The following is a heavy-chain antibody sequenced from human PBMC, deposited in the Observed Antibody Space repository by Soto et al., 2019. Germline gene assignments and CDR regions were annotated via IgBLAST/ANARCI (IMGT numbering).Heavy chain of an antibody. Sequence: LSLTCTVSGGSITTGGYYWSWFRQLPGKGLEWIGHRYYSESTYYNPSLKSRVSISLDTSKNQFSLKLSFVTAADTAMYYYFDYWGQGTLVTVSS. CDR2: RYYSEST. J-gene: IGHJ4*02. CDR3: FDY. CDR1: GGSITTGGYY. V-gene: IGHV4-31*03.